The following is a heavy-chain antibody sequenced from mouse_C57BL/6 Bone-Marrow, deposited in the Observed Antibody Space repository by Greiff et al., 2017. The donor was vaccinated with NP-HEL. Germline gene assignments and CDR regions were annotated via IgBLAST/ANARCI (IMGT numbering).Heavy chain of an antibody. CDR2: IDPSDSDT. CDR3: ARCPACYSNSWFAD. D-gene: IGHD2-5*01. CDR1: GYTFTSYW. V-gene: IGHV1-59*01. Sequence: QVQLQQSGAELVRPGTSVKLSCKASGYTFTSYWMHWVKQRPGQGLEWIGVIDPSDSDTNYNQKFKGKATLTVDTSSSTAYMQLSSLTSEDSAVYYGARCPACYSNSWFADRGQGTLVTVAA. J-gene: IGHJ3*01.